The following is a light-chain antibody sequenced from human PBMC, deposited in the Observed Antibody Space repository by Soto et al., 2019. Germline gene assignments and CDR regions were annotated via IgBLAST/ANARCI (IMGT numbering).Light chain of an antibody. Sequence: EIVLTQSPGTLSLSPGERATLSCRASQSVSSGYLAWYQQKPGQAPRLLIYGASIRATGIPDRFSRSGSWTDFTLNISRLEPEDFEVYYCQQYCSSFTFGPGTKVDIK. CDR2: GAS. CDR3: QQYCSSFT. V-gene: IGKV3-20*01. CDR1: QSVSSGY. J-gene: IGKJ3*01.